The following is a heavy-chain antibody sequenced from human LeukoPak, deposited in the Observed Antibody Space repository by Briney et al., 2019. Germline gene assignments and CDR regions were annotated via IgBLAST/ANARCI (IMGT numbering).Heavy chain of an antibody. CDR3: ARDLFVSSFLLDY. D-gene: IGHD6-13*01. V-gene: IGHV3-74*01. Sequence: GGSLRLSCAASGFTFSSYWMHWVRQAPGKGLVWVSRISSDGSSTSYADSVKGRFTISRDNAKNTLYLQKNSLRAEDTAVYYCARDLFVSSFLLDYWGQGTLVTVSS. CDR2: ISSDGSST. CDR1: GFTFSSYW. J-gene: IGHJ4*02.